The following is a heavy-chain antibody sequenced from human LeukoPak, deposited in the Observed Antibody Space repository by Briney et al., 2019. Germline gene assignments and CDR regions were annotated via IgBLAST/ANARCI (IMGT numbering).Heavy chain of an antibody. J-gene: IGHJ4*02. V-gene: IGHV4-59*01. D-gene: IGHD6-19*01. CDR3: ARASSGWYGLFDY. CDR2: IYYSGST. Sequence: PSETLSLTCTVYGGSISSYYWSWIRQPPGKGLEWLGYIYYSGSTNYNPSLKSRVTISVDTSKNQFSLKLSSVTAADTAVYYCARASSGWYGLFDYWGQGTLVTVSS. CDR1: GGSISSYY.